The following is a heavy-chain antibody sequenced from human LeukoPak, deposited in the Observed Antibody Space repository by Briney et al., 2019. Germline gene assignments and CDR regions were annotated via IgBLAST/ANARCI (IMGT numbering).Heavy chain of an antibody. CDR1: GGSFSGYY. D-gene: IGHD6-19*01. V-gene: IGHV4-34*01. CDR3: ARGAAVAGSFDY. J-gene: IGHJ4*02. CDR2: INHSGST. Sequence: PSETLSLTCTVYGGSFSGYYWSWIRQPPGKGLEWIGEINHSGSTNYNPSLKSRVTISVDTSKNQFSLKLSSVTAADTAVYYCARGAAVAGSFDYWGQGTLVTVSS.